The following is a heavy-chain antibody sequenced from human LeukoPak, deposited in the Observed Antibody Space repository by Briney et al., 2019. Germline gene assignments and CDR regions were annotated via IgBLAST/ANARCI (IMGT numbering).Heavy chain of an antibody. Sequence: PGGSLRLSCAASGSTLSSYAMTWVRQAPGKGLEWVSAIASGGSTYYADSVKGRFTISRDNSKNTLYLQMNSLRVEDTAVYYCTRGSSRTGYNCWGQGVLVTVSS. V-gene: IGHV3-23*01. CDR1: GSTLSSYA. D-gene: IGHD3/OR15-3a*01. CDR3: TRGSSRTGYNC. J-gene: IGHJ4*02. CDR2: IASGGST.